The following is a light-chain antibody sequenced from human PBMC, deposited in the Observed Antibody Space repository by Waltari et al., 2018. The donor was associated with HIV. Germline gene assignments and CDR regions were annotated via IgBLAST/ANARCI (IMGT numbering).Light chain of an antibody. CDR3: QAWDSSTAI. CDR1: NFRDKS. V-gene: IGLV3-1*01. J-gene: IGLJ2*01. CDR2: QDN. Sequence: SYELTQPPSVSVSPGQTASITCPGHNFRDKSVCWYQQTPGQSPVLVIYQDNKRPSGIPERFSGSNSGNTVTLTISGTQALDEADYYCQAWDSSTAIFGGGTELTVL.